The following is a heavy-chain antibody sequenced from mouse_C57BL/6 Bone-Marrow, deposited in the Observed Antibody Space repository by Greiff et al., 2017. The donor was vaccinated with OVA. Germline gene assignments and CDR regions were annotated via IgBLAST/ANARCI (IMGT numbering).Heavy chain of an antibody. CDR3: ARGNFGSSFYAMDY. D-gene: IGHD1-1*01. J-gene: IGHJ4*01. V-gene: IGHV14-3*01. CDR1: GFNIKNTY. CDR2: IDPANDNT. Sequence: VQLKESVAELVRPGASVKLSCTASGFNIKNTYMHWVKQRPEQGLEWIGRIDPANDNTKYAPQFPGKATMTADPSSNTAYLQLSSLSSEDTAVYCCARGNFGSSFYAMDYWGQGTSVTVSS.